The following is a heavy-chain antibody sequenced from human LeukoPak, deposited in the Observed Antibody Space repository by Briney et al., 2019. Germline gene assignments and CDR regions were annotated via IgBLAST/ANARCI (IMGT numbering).Heavy chain of an antibody. J-gene: IGHJ6*03. Sequence: GGSLRLSCAGSGFTFSSYSMHWVRQAPGKGLEWVSHIGGFGDLKNYADSVKGRFTISRDNSKNTLYLQMNSLRAEDTAVYYCARGSSSYYYYYYMDVWGKGTTVTVSS. CDR1: GFTFSSYS. V-gene: IGHV3-48*01. D-gene: IGHD6-6*01. CDR3: ARGSSSYYYYYYMDV. CDR2: IGGFGDLK.